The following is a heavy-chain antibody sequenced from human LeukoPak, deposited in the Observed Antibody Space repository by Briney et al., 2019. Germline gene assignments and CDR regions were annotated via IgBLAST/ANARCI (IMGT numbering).Heavy chain of an antibody. CDR1: GFTFSSYS. J-gene: IGHJ6*03. Sequence: GGSLRLSCAASGFTFSSYSMNWVRQAPGKGLERVSSISSSSSYIYYADSVKGRFTISRDNAKNSLYLQMNSLRAEDTAVYYCARDLHFTRGSGSYYYYYYMDVWGKGTTVTVSS. V-gene: IGHV3-21*01. CDR3: ARDLHFTRGSGSYYYYYYMDV. CDR2: ISSSSSYI. D-gene: IGHD3-10*01.